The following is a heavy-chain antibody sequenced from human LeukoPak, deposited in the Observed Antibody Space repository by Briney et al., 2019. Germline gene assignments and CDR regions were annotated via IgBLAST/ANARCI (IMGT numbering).Heavy chain of an antibody. V-gene: IGHV1-69*01. D-gene: IGHD2-15*01. CDR2: IIPIFGTA. Sequence: SVKVSCKASGGTFSSYAISWVRQAPGQGPEWMGGIIPIFGTANYAQKFQGRVTITADESTSTAYMELSSLRSEDTAVYYCARGGYSGYDSWSCSGGSCYSADYWGQGTLVTVSS. CDR1: GGTFSSYA. J-gene: IGHJ4*02. CDR3: ARGGYSGYDSWSCSGGSCYSADY.